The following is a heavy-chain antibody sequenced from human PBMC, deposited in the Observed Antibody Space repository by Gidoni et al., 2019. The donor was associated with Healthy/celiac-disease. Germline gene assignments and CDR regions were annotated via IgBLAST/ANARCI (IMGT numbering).Heavy chain of an antibody. V-gene: IGHV4-4*02. CDR2: T. Sequence: TNYNPSLKSRVTISVDKSKNQFSLKLSSVTAADTAVYYCARCPPDNWYGSGSYYKRFDYWGQGTLVTVSS. D-gene: IGHD3-10*01. CDR3: ARCPPDNWYGSGSYYKRFDY. J-gene: IGHJ4*02.